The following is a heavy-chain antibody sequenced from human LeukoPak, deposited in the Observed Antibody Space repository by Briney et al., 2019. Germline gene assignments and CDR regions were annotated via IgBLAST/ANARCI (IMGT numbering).Heavy chain of an antibody. D-gene: IGHD3-22*01. CDR2: IRSKAYGGTT. Sequence: GGSLRLSCTGSGLTFGAYAMSWVRQAPGKGLEWGGFIRSKAYGGTTEYAATVKGRFTISRDDSKSIAYLQMNSLKTEDTAVYYCTRSTPYYYDSSGYYQNFVYWGQGTLVTVSS. J-gene: IGHJ4*02. CDR1: GLTFGAYA. CDR3: TRSTPYYYDSSGYYQNFVY. V-gene: IGHV3-49*04.